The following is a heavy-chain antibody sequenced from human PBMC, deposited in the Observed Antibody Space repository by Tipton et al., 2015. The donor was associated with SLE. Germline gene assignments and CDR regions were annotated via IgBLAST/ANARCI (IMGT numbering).Heavy chain of an antibody. CDR2: IYHRGTT. CDR3: ARHYGSSFDS. D-gene: IGHD6-13*01. V-gene: IGHV4-39*07. J-gene: IGHJ4*02. CDR1: GGSISSDSYY. Sequence: TLSLTCTVSGGSISSDSYYWGWIRQPPGKGLEWIGYIYHRGTTYYNPSLKSRVTILVDTSKNQFSLRVTSVTAADTAVYYCARHYGSSFDSWGQGTLVSVSS.